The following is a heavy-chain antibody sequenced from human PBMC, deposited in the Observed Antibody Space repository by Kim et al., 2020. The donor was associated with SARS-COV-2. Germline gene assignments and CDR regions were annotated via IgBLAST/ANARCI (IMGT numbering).Heavy chain of an antibody. V-gene: IGHV1-8*01. CDR3: ARGLYTRVRVNWFDP. Sequence: KFQGRVTTTRNTSISTAYMELSSLRSEDTAVYYCARGLYTRVRVNWFDPWGQGTLVTVSS. J-gene: IGHJ5*02. D-gene: IGHD3-10*01.